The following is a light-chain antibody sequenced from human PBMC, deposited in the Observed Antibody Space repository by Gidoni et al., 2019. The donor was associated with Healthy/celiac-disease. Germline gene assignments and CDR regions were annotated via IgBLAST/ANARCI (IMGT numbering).Light chain of an antibody. J-gene: IGKJ4*01. V-gene: IGKV3-15*01. CDR1: KSVSSH. CDR3: QQYNNWPLT. Sequence: IVMMQSPATLSVSPGERATLSCRASKSVSSHLAWYQQKPGKAPRLLIYGASTRATGIPARFSGSGSGTEFTLTISSLQSEDFAVYYCQQYNNWPLTFGGGTKVEIK. CDR2: GAS.